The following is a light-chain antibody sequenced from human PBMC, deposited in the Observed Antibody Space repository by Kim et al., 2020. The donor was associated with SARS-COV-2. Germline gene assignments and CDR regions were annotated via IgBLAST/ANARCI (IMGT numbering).Light chain of an antibody. Sequence: SPGERATLSCRASQSVTSTYLAWYQQKPGQAPRLLIYAVSRRATGIPDRFSGSGSGTDFTLTISRLEPEDFAVYYCQQYGGSPPYSFGQGTKLEI. CDR3: QQYGGSPPYS. CDR2: AVS. J-gene: IGKJ2*03. CDR1: QSVTSTY. V-gene: IGKV3-20*01.